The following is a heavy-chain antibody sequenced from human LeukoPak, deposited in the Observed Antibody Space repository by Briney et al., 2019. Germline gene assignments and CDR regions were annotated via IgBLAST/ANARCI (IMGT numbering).Heavy chain of an antibody. CDR1: GYTFTSYD. Sequence: ASVKVSCKASGYTFTSYDINWVRQATGQGLEWMGWMNPNSGKTGYAQKFQGRVTITRNTSISTAYMELSSLRSEDTAVYYCARVYYGSSGYYFDYWGQGTLVTVSS. V-gene: IGHV1-8*02. CDR2: MNPNSGKT. D-gene: IGHD3-22*01. CDR3: ARVYYGSSGYYFDY. J-gene: IGHJ4*02.